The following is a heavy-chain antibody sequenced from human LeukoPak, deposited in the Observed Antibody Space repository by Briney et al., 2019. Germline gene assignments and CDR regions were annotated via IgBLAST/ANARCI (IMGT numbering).Heavy chain of an antibody. V-gene: IGHV5-51*01. CDR2: IYPGDSDT. CDR1: GYSFTSYW. D-gene: IGHD3-3*01. Sequence: GESLKISCKGSGYSFTSYWIGWVRQMPGKGLEWMGIIYPGDSDTRYSPSFQGQVTISADKSISTAYLQWSSLKASDTAMYYCARLREAIFGVVTHNWFDPWGQGTLVTVSS. J-gene: IGHJ5*02. CDR3: ARLREAIFGVVTHNWFDP.